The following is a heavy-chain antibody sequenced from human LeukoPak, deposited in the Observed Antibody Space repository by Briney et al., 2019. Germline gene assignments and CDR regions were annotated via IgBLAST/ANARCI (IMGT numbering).Heavy chain of an antibody. D-gene: IGHD1-26*01. J-gene: IGHJ6*03. CDR1: GFTFSSYD. Sequence: GGSLRLSCAASGFTFSSYDMNWVRQAPGKGLEWVSYISSSSSTIYYADSVKGRFTISRDNAKNSLYLQMNSLRAEDTAVYYCAREAMWRGEWELTGYYYYMDVWGKGTTVTVSS. CDR2: ISSSSSTI. V-gene: IGHV3-48*01. CDR3: AREAMWRGEWELTGYYYYMDV.